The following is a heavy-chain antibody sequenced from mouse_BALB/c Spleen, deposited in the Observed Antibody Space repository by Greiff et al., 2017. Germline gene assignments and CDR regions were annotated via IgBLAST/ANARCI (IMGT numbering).Heavy chain of an antibody. V-gene: IGHV1-77*01. CDR1: GYTFTDYY. D-gene: IGHD1-1*01. J-gene: IGHJ2*01. Sequence: VQLQQSGAELARPGASVKLSCKASGYTFTDYYINWVKQRTGQGLEWIGEIYPGSGNTYYNEKFKGKATLTADKSSSTAYMQLSSLTSEDSAVYFCARHGSSPFDDWGQGTTLAVSA. CDR2: IYPGSGNT. CDR3: ARHGSSPFDD.